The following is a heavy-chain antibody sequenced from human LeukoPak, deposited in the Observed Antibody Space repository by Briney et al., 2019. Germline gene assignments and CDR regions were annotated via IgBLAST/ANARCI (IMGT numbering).Heavy chain of an antibody. CDR1: GFTFSAFA. J-gene: IGHJ4*02. CDR2: ITDDGYNT. Sequence: GGSLRLSCAASGFTFSAFAMTWVRQAPGKGLEWVSTITDDGYNTYSADSVKGRITFSSDNSKNTLSLQLRSLRAEDTAVYYCAKDLSYTSGASDHWGQGTLVTVSS. V-gene: IGHV3-23*01. CDR3: AKDLSYTSGASDH. D-gene: IGHD6-19*01.